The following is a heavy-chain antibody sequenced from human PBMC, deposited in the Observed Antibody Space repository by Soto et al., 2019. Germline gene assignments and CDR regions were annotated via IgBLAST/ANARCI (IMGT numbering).Heavy chain of an antibody. Sequence: GGSLRLSCAASGFTFSSYGMHWVRQAPGKGLEWVAVIWYDGSNKYYADSVKGRFTISRENSKNTLYLQMNSLRAEDTAVYYCARDREAAAGTNWFDPWGQGTLVTVSS. CDR1: GFTFSSYG. CDR3: ARDREAAAGTNWFDP. D-gene: IGHD6-13*01. V-gene: IGHV3-33*01. CDR2: IWYDGSNK. J-gene: IGHJ5*02.